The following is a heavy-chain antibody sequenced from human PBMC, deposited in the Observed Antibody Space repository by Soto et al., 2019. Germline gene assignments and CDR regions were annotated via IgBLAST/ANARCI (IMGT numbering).Heavy chain of an antibody. V-gene: IGHV4-30-4*01. CDR2: IYYSGST. CDR1: GGSISSGDYY. D-gene: IGHD2-2*01. CDR3: ARDWYCSSTSCLWGYYGMDV. J-gene: IGHJ6*02. Sequence: SETLSLTCTVSGGSISSGDYYWSWIRQPPGKGLEWIGYIYYSGSTYYNPSLKSRVTISVDTSKNQFSLKLSSVTAADTAVYYCARDWYCSSTSCLWGYYGMDVWGQGTTVTVSS.